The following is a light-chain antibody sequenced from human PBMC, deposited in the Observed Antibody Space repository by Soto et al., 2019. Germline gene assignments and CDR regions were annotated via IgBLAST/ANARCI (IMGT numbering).Light chain of an antibody. Sequence: EIVMTQSPATLSVSPGERATLSCRASQSVSSNLAWYQQRPGQAPRLLIYASSTRATGVPARFSGSGSGTEFTLTISSLQSEDFAVYYCQQYNDWPPNYTFGQGTKLEIK. CDR3: QQYNDWPPNYT. CDR2: ASS. J-gene: IGKJ2*01. CDR1: QSVSSN. V-gene: IGKV3-15*01.